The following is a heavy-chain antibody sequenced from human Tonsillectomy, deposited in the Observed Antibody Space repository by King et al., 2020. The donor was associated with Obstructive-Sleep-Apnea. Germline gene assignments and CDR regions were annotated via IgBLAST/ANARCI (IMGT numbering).Heavy chain of an antibody. Sequence: VQLVESGGGVVQPGRSLRLSCAASGFTFSSYAMHWVRQAPGKGLEWVAVISYDGSNKYYADSVKGRFTISRDNSKNTLYLQMNSLRAEDTAVYYCARDPIAAAGIVFLRYFDYWGQGTLVTVSS. J-gene: IGHJ4*02. V-gene: IGHV3-30-3*01. CDR1: GFTFSSYA. CDR3: ARDPIAAAGIVFLRYFDY. CDR2: ISYDGSNK. D-gene: IGHD6-13*01.